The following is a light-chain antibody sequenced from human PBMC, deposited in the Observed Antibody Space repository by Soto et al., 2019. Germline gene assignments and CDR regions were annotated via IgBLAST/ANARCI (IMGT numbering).Light chain of an antibody. CDR2: EVF. CDR3: SSYAAGDNFVV. Sequence: QSALTQPPSASGSPGQSVTISCTGTSSDVGGYNYVSWYQQHPGKAPKLMIYEVFKRPSGVPDRFSGSKSGNTASLTVSGLQAEDEADYYCSSYAAGDNFVVFGGGTKVTVL. J-gene: IGLJ2*01. CDR1: SSDVGGYNY. V-gene: IGLV2-8*01.